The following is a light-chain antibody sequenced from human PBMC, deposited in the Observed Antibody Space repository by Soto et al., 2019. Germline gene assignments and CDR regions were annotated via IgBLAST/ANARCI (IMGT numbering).Light chain of an antibody. CDR1: QGIANY. J-gene: IGKJ3*01. V-gene: IGKV1-9*01. CDR3: QQLNSYPFT. Sequence: DIHLTQSPSFMSASEGYRVTITCRASQGIANYLAWFQQKPGKDPKLLIDSASTLQSGVPSRFSGSGVGTEFTLTITSLQPEDFATYYCQQLNSYPFTFGPGTRVDIK. CDR2: SAS.